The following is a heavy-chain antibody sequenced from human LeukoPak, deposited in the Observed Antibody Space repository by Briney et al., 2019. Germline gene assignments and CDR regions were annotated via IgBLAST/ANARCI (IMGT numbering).Heavy chain of an antibody. V-gene: IGHV1-2*02. CDR2: INPNSGGT. D-gene: IGHD4-17*01. CDR1: GYTFTGYY. J-gene: IGHJ4*02. CDR3: ARVFGDYANYFDY. Sequence: ASVKVSCKASGYTFTGYYMHWVRQAPGQGLEWMGWINPNSGGTNYAQKFQGRVTMTRDTSISTAYMELSRLRSDDTAVYYCARVFGDYANYFDYWGQGTLVTVSS.